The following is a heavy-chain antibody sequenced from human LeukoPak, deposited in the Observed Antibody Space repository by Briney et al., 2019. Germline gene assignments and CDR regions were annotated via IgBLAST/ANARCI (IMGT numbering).Heavy chain of an antibody. D-gene: IGHD2-15*01. CDR3: ARFATWAFDI. CDR2: IYSGGRT. Sequence: QSGRSLRLSCAASGFTVSDKDMSWVRQAPGKGLEWVLVIYSGGRTNYADSVKGRLTVSRDNSENTLYLQMNSLRAEDTAVYYCARFATWAFDIWGQGTMVTVSS. J-gene: IGHJ3*02. CDR1: GFTVSDKD. V-gene: IGHV3-53*01.